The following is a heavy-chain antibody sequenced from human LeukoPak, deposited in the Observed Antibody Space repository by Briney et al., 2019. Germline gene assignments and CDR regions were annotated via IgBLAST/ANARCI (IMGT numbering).Heavy chain of an antibody. Sequence: GASVKVSCKASGYTFTSYTMHWVRQAPGQRLEWMGWINAGNGNTKYSQKFQGRVTITRDTSASTAYMELSSLRSEDTAVYYCARALSDNGDSYFDYWGQGTLVTVSS. CDR1: GYTFTSYT. CDR3: ARALSDNGDSYFDY. D-gene: IGHD2-21*01. J-gene: IGHJ4*02. V-gene: IGHV1-3*01. CDR2: INAGNGNT.